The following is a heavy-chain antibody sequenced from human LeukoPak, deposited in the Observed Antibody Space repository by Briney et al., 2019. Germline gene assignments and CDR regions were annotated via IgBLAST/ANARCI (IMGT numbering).Heavy chain of an antibody. J-gene: IGHJ3*02. CDR1: GGSISSYY. CDR2: IYYSGST. CDR3: ARETPTKIAVAGPDAFDI. V-gene: IGHV4-59*01. Sequence: SETLSLTCTVSGGSISSYYWSWIRQPPGKGLEWIGYIYYSGSTNYNPSLKSRVTISVDTSKNQFSLKLSSVTAADTAVYYCARETPTKIAVAGPDAFDIWGQGTMVAVSS. D-gene: IGHD6-19*01.